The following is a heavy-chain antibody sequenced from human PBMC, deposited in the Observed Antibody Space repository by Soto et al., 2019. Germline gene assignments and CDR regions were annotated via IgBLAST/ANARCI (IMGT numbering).Heavy chain of an antibody. J-gene: IGHJ3*02. Sequence: EVQLVESGGGLVKPGGSLRLSCAASGFTFSSYSMNWVRQAPGKGLEWVSSISSSSSYIYYADSVKGRFTISRDNAKNSLYLQMNSLRAEDTAVYYCARLYCSGGSCYRGLDAFDIWGQGTMVTVSS. D-gene: IGHD2-15*01. CDR3: ARLYCSGGSCYRGLDAFDI. CDR2: ISSSSSYI. CDR1: GFTFSSYS. V-gene: IGHV3-21*01.